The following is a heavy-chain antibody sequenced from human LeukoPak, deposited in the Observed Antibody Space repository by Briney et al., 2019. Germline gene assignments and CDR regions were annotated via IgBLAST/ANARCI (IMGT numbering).Heavy chain of an antibody. J-gene: IGHJ4*02. Sequence: GGSLRLSCGASGFTFSTSWMNWVRQAPGKGLVWVSRINSDGSNTNYADSVKGRFTISRDNAKNTLYLQMNSLRAEDTAVYYCARMERGSYWGQGTLVTVSS. D-gene: IGHD1-1*01. CDR3: ARMERGSY. CDR1: GFTFSTSW. V-gene: IGHV3-74*01. CDR2: INSDGSNT.